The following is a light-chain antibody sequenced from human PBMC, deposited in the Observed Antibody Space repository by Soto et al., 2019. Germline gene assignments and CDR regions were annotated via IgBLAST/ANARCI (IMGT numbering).Light chain of an antibody. CDR2: AAS. CDR1: QNINIY. Sequence: DIQMAQSPSSLSASVGDRVTITCRASQNINIYLTWYQQKPGKAPKVLIYAASSLQSVVPSRFRGSGSGTDFTLTISSLQPEECATYSCQQSPSNPRTFDQGTKLDIK. J-gene: IGKJ2*01. CDR3: QQSPSNPRT. V-gene: IGKV1-39*01.